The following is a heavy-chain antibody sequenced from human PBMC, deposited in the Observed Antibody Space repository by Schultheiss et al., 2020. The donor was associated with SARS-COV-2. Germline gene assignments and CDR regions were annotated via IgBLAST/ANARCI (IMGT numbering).Heavy chain of an antibody. J-gene: IGHJ4*02. V-gene: IGHV3-74*01. CDR1: GLTLSNYW. D-gene: IGHD3-22*01. Sequence: GESLKISCEASGLTLSNYWMHWVRQAPGKGLVWVSRINSDGSSTTYADSVKGRFTISRDTAKNTLYLQMNSLRAEDTAVYYCATIPDKYYYDSSDQPFDYWGQGTLVTGSS. CDR3: ATIPDKYYYDSSDQPFDY. CDR2: INSDGSST.